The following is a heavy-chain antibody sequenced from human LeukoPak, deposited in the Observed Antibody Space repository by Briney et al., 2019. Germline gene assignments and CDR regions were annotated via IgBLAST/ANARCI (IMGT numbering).Heavy chain of an antibody. CDR2: IYYSGST. D-gene: IGHD3-22*01. CDR1: GGSISSGGYS. Sequence: SETLSLTCGVSGGSISSGGYSWSWIRQPPGKGLEWIGYIYYSGSTNYNPSLKSRVTISVDTSKNQFSLKLSSVTAADTAVYYCARGFYDSSGYSNPFDNWGPGSLVTVSS. V-gene: IGHV4-61*08. J-gene: IGHJ4*02. CDR3: ARGFYDSSGYSNPFDN.